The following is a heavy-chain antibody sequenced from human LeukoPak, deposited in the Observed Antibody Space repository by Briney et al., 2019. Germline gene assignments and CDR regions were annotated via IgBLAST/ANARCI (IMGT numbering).Heavy chain of an antibody. D-gene: IGHD3-3*01. Sequence: SETLSLTXTVSGGSISSSSYYWGWIRQPPGKGLEWIGSTYYSGSAYYNPSLKSRVTISVDTSKNQFSLKLSSVTAADTAVYYCARLRVVTRFDYWGQGTLVTVSS. J-gene: IGHJ4*02. CDR2: TYYSGSA. CDR3: ARLRVVTRFDY. CDR1: GGSISSSSYY. V-gene: IGHV4-39*01.